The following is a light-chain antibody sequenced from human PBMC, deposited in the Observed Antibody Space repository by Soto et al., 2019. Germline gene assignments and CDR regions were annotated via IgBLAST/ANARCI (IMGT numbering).Light chain of an antibody. V-gene: IGKV1-12*01. CDR2: AAS. J-gene: IGKJ4*01. Sequence: DIQMTQSPSSVFASVGDRVTITCRASHDISTWLAWYQQRPGKGPKLLIYAASSLESAVPSRFSGSGSGTGFTLTISSLEPEDFAVYYCQQRNTRTPLTFGGGTKVDI. CDR3: QQRNTRTPLT. CDR1: HDISTW.